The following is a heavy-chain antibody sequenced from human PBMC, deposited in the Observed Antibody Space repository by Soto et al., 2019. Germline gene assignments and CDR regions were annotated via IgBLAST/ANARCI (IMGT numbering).Heavy chain of an antibody. Sequence: QVQLVQSGAEVKKPGASVTVSCKASGYTFTSYGINWVRQAPGQGLEWMGWISGYNGNTKYAQKFQGRVTMTTDTSTRTAYLELRSLRSDDTAMFYCARDGIAAHPTPDYWGQGTLVTVSS. J-gene: IGHJ4*02. CDR1: GYTFTSYG. CDR3: ARDGIAAHPTPDY. CDR2: ISGYNGNT. V-gene: IGHV1-18*01. D-gene: IGHD6-6*01.